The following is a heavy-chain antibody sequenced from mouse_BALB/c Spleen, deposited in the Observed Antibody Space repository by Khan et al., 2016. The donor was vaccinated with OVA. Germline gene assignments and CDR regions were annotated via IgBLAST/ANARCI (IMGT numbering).Heavy chain of an antibody. D-gene: IGHD1-1*01. CDR1: GFSLTNYG. Sequence: QVQLKQSGPGLAAPSQSLSITCTISGFSLTNYGVHWIRQPPGKGLEWLAVIWSDGSTTYNSTLKSRMTITKDNSQSRVFLKMNSLQTDDTALYFCAQQPYDHYNIMDYWGQGTSVTVSS. V-gene: IGHV2-6-1*01. CDR2: IWSDGST. CDR3: AQQPYDHYNIMDY. J-gene: IGHJ4*01.